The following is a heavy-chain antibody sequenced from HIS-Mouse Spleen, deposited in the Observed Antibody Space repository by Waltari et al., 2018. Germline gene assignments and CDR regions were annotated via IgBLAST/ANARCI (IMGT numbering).Heavy chain of an antibody. J-gene: IGHJ5*02. Sequence: QVQLQESGPGLVKPSQTLSLTCTVSGGSISSGGYYWSWIRQHPGKGLEWSGYIYYRGRTYAKTALKSGVTISVETSKNQFALKVSSVTAAATAVYYWARSPYYDFWSGYSDNWFDPWGQGTLVTVSS. CDR1: GGSISSGGYY. CDR3: ARSPYYDFWSGYSDNWFDP. V-gene: IGHV4-31*03. D-gene: IGHD3-3*01. CDR2: IYYRGRT.